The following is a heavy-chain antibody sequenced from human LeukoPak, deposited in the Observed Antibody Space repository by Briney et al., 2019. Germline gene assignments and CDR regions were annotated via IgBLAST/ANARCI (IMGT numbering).Heavy chain of an antibody. D-gene: IGHD3-16*01. CDR2: FGPEDGET. J-gene: IGHJ3*02. V-gene: IGHV1-24*01. CDR3: ATPRFGDAFDI. Sequence: GASVKVSCKVSGYTLTELSMHWVRQAPGKGLEWMGGFGPEDGETIYAQKFQGRVTMTEDTSTDTAYMELSSLRSEDMAEYYCATPRFGDAFDIWGQGTMVTVSS. CDR1: GYTLTELS.